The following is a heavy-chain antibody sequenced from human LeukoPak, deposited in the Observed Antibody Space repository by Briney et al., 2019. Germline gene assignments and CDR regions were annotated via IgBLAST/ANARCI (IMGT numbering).Heavy chain of an antibody. CDR3: ARAAVATADAFDI. V-gene: IGHV4-30-2*01. CDR1: GGSISSGGYS. Sequence: SDTLSLTCTVSGGSISSGGYSWSWIRQPPGKGLEWIGYIYHSGSTYYNPSLKSRVTISVDRSKNQFSLKLSSVTAADTAVYYCARAAVATADAFDIWGQGTMVTVSS. CDR2: IYHSGST. J-gene: IGHJ3*02. D-gene: IGHD5-12*01.